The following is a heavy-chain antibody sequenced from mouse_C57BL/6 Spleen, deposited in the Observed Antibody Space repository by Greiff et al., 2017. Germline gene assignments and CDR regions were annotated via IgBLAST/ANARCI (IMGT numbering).Heavy chain of an antibody. J-gene: IGHJ4*01. CDR1: GYTFTSYW. CDR2: IDPSDSYT. CDR3: ARRGGTRAMDY. V-gene: IGHV1-59*01. Sequence: QVQLQQPGAELVRPGPSVKLSCKASGYTFTSYWMHWVKQRPGQGLEWIGVIDPSDSYTNYNQKFKGKATLTVDTSSSTAYMQLSSLTSEDYAVYYCARRGGTRAMDYWGQGTSVTVSS. D-gene: IGHD4-1*01.